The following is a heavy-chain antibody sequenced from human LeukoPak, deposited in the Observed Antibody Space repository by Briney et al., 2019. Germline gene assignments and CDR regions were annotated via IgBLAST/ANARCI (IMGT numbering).Heavy chain of an antibody. CDR1: GFTVSSNY. V-gene: IGHV3-53*01. Sequence: GGSLRLSCEASGFTVSSNYMSWVRQAPGKGLEWVSVIYSGGSTYYADSVKGRFTISRDNSKNTLYLQMNSLRAEDTAIYYCATDRNSGKYYDYWGQGTLVTVSS. J-gene: IGHJ4*02. CDR3: ATDRNSGKYYDY. CDR2: IYSGGST. D-gene: IGHD1-26*01.